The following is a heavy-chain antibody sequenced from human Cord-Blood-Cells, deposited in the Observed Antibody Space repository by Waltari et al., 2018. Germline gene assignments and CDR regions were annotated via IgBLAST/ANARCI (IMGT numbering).Heavy chain of an antibody. CDR3: AKDRQYQLLYWFDP. Sequence: QVQLVESGGGVVQPGRSLRLSCAASGFTFSSYGMHWVRQAPGKGLEWVAVISYDGSNKYYVDSVKGRFTISRDNSKNTLYLQMNSLRAEDTAVYYCAKDRQYQLLYWFDPWGQGTLVTVSS. J-gene: IGHJ5*02. CDR1: GFTFSSYG. D-gene: IGHD2-2*01. CDR2: ISYDGSNK. V-gene: IGHV3-30*18.